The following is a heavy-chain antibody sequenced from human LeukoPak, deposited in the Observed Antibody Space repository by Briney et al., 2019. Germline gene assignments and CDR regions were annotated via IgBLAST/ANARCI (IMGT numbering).Heavy chain of an antibody. CDR2: IYYSGST. Sequence: SETLSLTCTVSSGSISSGGYYWSWIRQHPGKGLEWIGNIYYSGSTYYNPSLKSRITISVDTSKNQFSLKLTSVTAADTAVYYCARDFQRTQWYFDLWGRGTLVTVSS. CDR1: SGSISSGGYY. CDR3: ARDFQRTQWYFDL. J-gene: IGHJ2*01. V-gene: IGHV4-31*03.